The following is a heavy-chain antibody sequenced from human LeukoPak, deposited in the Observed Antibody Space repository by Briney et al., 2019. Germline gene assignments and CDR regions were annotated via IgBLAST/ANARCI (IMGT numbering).Heavy chain of an antibody. CDR1: GGSISSIRYY. V-gene: IGHV4-39*07. CDR3: PSVGGARGGGDYFDY. J-gene: IGHJ4*02. CDR2: IYYSGST. D-gene: IGHD1-26*01. Sequence: PSETLSLTCTVSGGSISSIRYYWGWIRQPPGKGLEWIGSIYYSGSTYYNPSVKSRVTISPDTSKNQFSLKLSSVTAADTAVYYCPSVGGARGGGDYFDYWGKGTLVTVS.